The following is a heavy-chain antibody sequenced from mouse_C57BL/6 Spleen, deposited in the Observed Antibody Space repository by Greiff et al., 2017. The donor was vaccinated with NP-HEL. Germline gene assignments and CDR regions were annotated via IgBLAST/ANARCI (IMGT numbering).Heavy chain of an antibody. D-gene: IGHD1-1*01. J-gene: IGHJ4*01. Sequence: QVQLQQSGAELVRPGTSVKLSCKASGYTFTSYWMHWVKQRPGQGLEWIGVIDPSDSYTNYNQKFKGKATLTVDTSSSTAYMQLSSLTSEDSAVYYCARRILLRSSYAMDYWGQGTSVTVSS. V-gene: IGHV1-59*01. CDR1: GYTFTSYW. CDR2: IDPSDSYT. CDR3: ARRILLRSSYAMDY.